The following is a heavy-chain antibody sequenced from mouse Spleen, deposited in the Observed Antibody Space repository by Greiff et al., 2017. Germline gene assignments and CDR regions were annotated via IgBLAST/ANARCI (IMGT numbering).Heavy chain of an antibody. CDR2: IDPSDSYT. CDR3: ARSRDYGLDY. V-gene: IGHV1-69*02. Sequence: QVQLQQSGAELVKPGASVKLSCKASGYTFTSYWMHWVKQRPGQGLEWIGEIDPSDSYTNYNQKFKGKATLTVDKSSSTAYMQLSSLTSEDSAVYYCARSRDYGLDYWGQGTTLTVSS. J-gene: IGHJ2*01. CDR1: GYTFTSYW. D-gene: IGHD2-4*01.